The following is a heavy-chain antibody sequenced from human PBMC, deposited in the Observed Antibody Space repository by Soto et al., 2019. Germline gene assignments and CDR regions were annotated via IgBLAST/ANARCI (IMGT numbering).Heavy chain of an antibody. CDR1: GYTFTSYA. CDR2: INAGNGNT. D-gene: IGHD3-10*02. CDR3: ARSSAVLRPDGLDV. Sequence: ASVKVSCKASGYTFTSYAMHWVRQAPGQRLEWMGWINAGNGNTKYSQKFQGRVTITRDTSASTAYMELSSLKSDDTAIYYCARSSAVLRPDGLDVWGQGTTVTVSS. J-gene: IGHJ6*02. V-gene: IGHV1-3*01.